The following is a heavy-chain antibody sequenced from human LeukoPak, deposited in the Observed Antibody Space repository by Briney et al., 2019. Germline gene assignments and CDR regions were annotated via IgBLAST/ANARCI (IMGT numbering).Heavy chain of an antibody. CDR1: GGSFSGYY. Sequence: PSETLSLTCAVYGGSFSGYYWSWIRQPPGKGLEWIGEINHSGSTNYNPSLKSRVTISVDTSKNQFSLKLSSVTAADTAVYYCARGKIAAAGGMATFDYWGQGTPVTVSS. CDR3: ARGKIAAAGGMATFDY. CDR2: INHSGST. J-gene: IGHJ4*02. V-gene: IGHV4-34*01. D-gene: IGHD6-13*01.